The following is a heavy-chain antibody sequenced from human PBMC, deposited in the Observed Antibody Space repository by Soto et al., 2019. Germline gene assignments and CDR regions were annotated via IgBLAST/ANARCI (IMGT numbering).Heavy chain of an antibody. CDR2: IYYSGST. V-gene: IGHV4-59*08. CDR1: GGSISSYY. CDR3: ARQGLPGIAAAGTDNWFDP. J-gene: IGHJ5*02. D-gene: IGHD6-13*01. Sequence: SETLSLTCTVSGGSISSYYWSWIRQPPGKGLEWIGYIYYSGSTNYNPSLKSRVTISVDTSKNQFSLKLSSVTAADTAVYYCARQGLPGIAAAGTDNWFDPWGQGTLVTVSS.